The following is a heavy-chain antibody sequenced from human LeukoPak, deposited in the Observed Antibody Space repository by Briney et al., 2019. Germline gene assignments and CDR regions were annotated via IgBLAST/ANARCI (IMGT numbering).Heavy chain of an antibody. CDR3: ARYRGGSGSYFDY. D-gene: IGHD3-10*01. Sequence: PSETLSLTCTVSGGSISSYYWSWIRQPPGKGLEWIGYIYYSGSTNYNPSLKSRVTISVDTSKNQFPLKLSSVTAADTAVYYCARYRGGSGSYFDYWGQGTLVTVSS. CDR1: GGSISSYY. J-gene: IGHJ4*02. V-gene: IGHV4-59*01. CDR2: IYYSGST.